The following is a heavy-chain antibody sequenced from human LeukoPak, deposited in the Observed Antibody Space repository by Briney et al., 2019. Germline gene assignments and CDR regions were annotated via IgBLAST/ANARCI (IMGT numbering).Heavy chain of an antibody. CDR2: IYYSGST. CDR1: GGSISSHY. Sequence: SETLSLTCTVSGGSISSHYWSWIRQPPGKGLEWIGYIYYSGSTNYNPSLKGRVTISVDTSKNQFSLKLSSVTAADTAVYYCARLVVVAATEYYYYYMDVWGKGTTVTVSS. J-gene: IGHJ6*03. D-gene: IGHD2-15*01. V-gene: IGHV4-59*11. CDR3: ARLVVVAATEYYYYYMDV.